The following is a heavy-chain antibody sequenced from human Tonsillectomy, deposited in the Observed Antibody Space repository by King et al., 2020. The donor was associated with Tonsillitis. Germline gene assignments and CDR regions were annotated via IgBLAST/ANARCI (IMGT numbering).Heavy chain of an antibody. CDR1: GGTFSSYA. V-gene: IGHV1-69*01. Sequence: VQLGESGAEVKKPGSSVKVSCKASGGTFSSYAISWVRQAPGQGLEWMGGIIPIFGTANYAQKFQGRVTITADESTSTAYMELSSLRSEDTAVYYCASNPLGIRYFDYWGQGTLVTVSS. J-gene: IGHJ4*02. CDR3: ASNPLGIRYFDY. D-gene: IGHD3-9*01. CDR2: IIPIFGTA.